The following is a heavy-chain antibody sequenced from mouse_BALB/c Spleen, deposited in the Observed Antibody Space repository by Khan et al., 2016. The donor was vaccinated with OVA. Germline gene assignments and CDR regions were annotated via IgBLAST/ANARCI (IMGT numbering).Heavy chain of an antibody. V-gene: IGHV1-4*01. Sequence: QVQLKQSGAELARPGASVKMSCKASGYTFTSYTIHWIKERPGQGLEWIGYINPSNGYTNYNQKFKDKATLTTDKSSTTAYLQLSSLTSDDSAVYNCVCDGAYRRIYGWFAYWGQGTLVTVSA. CDR2: INPSNGYT. CDR1: GYTFTSYT. J-gene: IGHJ3*01. CDR3: VCDGAYRRIYGWFAY. D-gene: IGHD1-1*01.